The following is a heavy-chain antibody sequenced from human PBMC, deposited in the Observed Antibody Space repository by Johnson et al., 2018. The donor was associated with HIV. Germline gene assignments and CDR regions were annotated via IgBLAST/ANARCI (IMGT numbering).Heavy chain of an antibody. J-gene: IGHJ3*02. CDR3: ARVRRSGTYYVDAFDI. D-gene: IGHD1-26*01. CDR1: GFAFSNYG. V-gene: IGHV3-30*19. Sequence: QVHLVESGGGVVQPGGSLRLSCAASGFAFSNYGLHWVRQSPGRGLEWVAVISYDGSNKYYADSMKGRFTISRDNSKNTLYLQMNSLRAEDTAVYYCARVRRSGTYYVDAFDIWGQGTMVTVSS. CDR2: ISYDGSNK.